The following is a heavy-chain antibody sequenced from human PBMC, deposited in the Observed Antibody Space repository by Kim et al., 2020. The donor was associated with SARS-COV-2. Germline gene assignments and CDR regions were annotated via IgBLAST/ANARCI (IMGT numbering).Heavy chain of an antibody. Sequence: SYEQKFQGRVTMTRDTSTSTVYMELSSLRSEDTAVYYCARDRLIRSGFGYWGQGTLVTVSS. D-gene: IGHD3-16*01. V-gene: IGHV1-46*01. J-gene: IGHJ4*02. CDR3: ARDRLIRSGFGY.